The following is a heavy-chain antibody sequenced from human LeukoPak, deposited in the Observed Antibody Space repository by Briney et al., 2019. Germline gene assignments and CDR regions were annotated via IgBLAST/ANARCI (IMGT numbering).Heavy chain of an antibody. CDR3: AKAYDSSGLFNAFDI. CDR2: SSWDSSRL. CDR1: GFTFDDFA. Sequence: GGSLRLSCAASGFTFDDFAMHWVRQSPGKGLEWVSGSSWDSSRLGYADSVKGRFTISRDNAKNSLYLEMKSLRAEDTGLYYCAKAYDSSGLFNAFDIWGQGTMVTVSS. D-gene: IGHD3-22*01. J-gene: IGHJ3*02. V-gene: IGHV3-9*01.